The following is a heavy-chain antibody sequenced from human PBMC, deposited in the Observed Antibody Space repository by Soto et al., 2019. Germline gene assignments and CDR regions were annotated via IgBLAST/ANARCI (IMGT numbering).Heavy chain of an antibody. V-gene: IGHV4-31*03. CDR1: GGSVISGAYY. Sequence: SETLSLTCTVSGGSVISGAYYWSWLRQRPGKGLEWIGYIYYSGSTYYSPSLKSRLSISLDTSKNQFSLRLSTVTAADTAMYYCARARLRAVYAFDIWGQGTMVTVSS. CDR2: IYYSGST. D-gene: IGHD5-12*01. J-gene: IGHJ3*02. CDR3: ARARLRAVYAFDI.